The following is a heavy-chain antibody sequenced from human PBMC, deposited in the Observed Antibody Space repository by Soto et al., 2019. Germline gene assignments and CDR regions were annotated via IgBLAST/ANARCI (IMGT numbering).Heavy chain of an antibody. CDR1: GYSFTTYG. CDR2: ISGYNGNT. Sequence: GASVKVSCNTSGYSFTTYGLSWVRQAPGRGLEWVGWISGYNGNTNYAQKFQGTVILTTDTPTTTGYMEIKSLSSDDTPVYYCARDTYYYHSSAPAPFEYCGQGTQVTVSS. J-gene: IGHJ4*02. V-gene: IGHV1-18*01. CDR3: ARDTYYYHSSAPAPFEY. D-gene: IGHD3-22*01.